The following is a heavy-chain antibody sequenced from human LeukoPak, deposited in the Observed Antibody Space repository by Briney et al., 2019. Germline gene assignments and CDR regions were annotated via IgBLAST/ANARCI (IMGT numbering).Heavy chain of an antibody. Sequence: GGSLRLSCAASGFTFSSYSMNWVRQAPGKGLEWVSSISSSSSYIYYADSAKGRFTISRDNAKNSLYLQMNSLRAEDTAVYYCARVPLRYFDPHAFDIWGQGTMVTVSS. CDR3: ARVPLRYFDPHAFDI. CDR2: ISSSSSYI. D-gene: IGHD3-9*01. J-gene: IGHJ3*02. V-gene: IGHV3-21*01. CDR1: GFTFSSYS.